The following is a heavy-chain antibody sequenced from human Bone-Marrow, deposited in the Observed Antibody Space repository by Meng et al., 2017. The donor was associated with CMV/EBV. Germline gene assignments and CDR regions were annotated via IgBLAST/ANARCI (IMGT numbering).Heavy chain of an antibody. CDR3: ARSGKGVPAAIPWFDP. CDR2: ISSSSSTI. D-gene: IGHD2-2*02. Sequence: GESLKISCAASGFTFSSYSMNWVRQAPGKGLEWVSYISSSSSTIYYADSVKGRFTISRDNAKNSLYLQMNSLRAEDTAVYYCARSGKGVPAAIPWFDPWGQGTLVTVSS. J-gene: IGHJ5*02. CDR1: GFTFSSYS. V-gene: IGHV3-48*04.